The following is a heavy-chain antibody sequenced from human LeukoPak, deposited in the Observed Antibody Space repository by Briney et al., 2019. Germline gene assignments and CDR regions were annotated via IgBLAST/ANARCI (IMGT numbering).Heavy chain of an antibody. J-gene: IGHJ4*02. CDR3: ARQGAGVPFDY. CDR1: GGSISSHY. CDR2: IYYSGST. V-gene: IGHV4-59*08. D-gene: IGHD3-10*01. Sequence: SETLSLTCTVSGGSISSHYWSWIRQTPGKGLEWIGYIYYSGSTNYNPSLKSRVTISVDTSKNQFSLKLSSVTAADTAVYYCARQGAGVPFDYWGRGTLVTVSS.